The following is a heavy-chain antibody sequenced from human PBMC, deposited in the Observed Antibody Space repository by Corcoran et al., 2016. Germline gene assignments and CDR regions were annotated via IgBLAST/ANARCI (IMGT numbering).Heavy chain of an antibody. J-gene: IGHJ4*02. Sequence: EVQLVESGGGLVKPGGSLRLSCASSGFTFSSYSMNWVRQAPGKGLEWVSSISSSSSYIYYADSVKGRFTISRDNAKNSLYLQMNSLRAEDTAVYYCARGGGYSSGWILNYFDYWGQGTLVTVSS. CDR1: GFTFSSYS. D-gene: IGHD6-19*01. V-gene: IGHV3-21*01. CDR2: ISSSSSYI. CDR3: ARGGGYSSGWILNYFDY.